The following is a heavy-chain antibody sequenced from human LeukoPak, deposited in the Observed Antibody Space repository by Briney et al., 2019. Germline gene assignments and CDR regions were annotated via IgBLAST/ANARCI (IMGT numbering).Heavy chain of an antibody. CDR1: GGSISSYY. Sequence: NPSETLSLTCTVSGGSISSYYWNWIRQPPGKGLEWIGYIYYTGSTNYNPSLKSRVTISVDTSKNQFSPKLNSVTATDTAVYYCARSGTSRYYFYGMDVWGQGTTVTVSS. V-gene: IGHV4-59*08. CDR2: IYYTGST. CDR3: ARSGTSRYYFYGMDV. D-gene: IGHD1/OR15-1a*01. J-gene: IGHJ6*02.